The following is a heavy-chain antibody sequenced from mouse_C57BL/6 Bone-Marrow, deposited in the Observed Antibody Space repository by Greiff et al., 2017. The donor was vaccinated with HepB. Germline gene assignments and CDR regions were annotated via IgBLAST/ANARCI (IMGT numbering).Heavy chain of an antibody. CDR3: TRETTANWYFDV. CDR2: IDPETGGT. Sequence: QVQLQQSGAELVRPGASVTLSCKASGYTFTDYEMHWVKQTPVHGLEWIGAIDPETGGTAYNQKFKGKAILTADKSSSTAYMELRSLTSEDSAVYYCTRETTANWYFDVWGTGTTVTVSS. J-gene: IGHJ1*03. D-gene: IGHD1-2*01. V-gene: IGHV1-15*01. CDR1: GYTFTDYE.